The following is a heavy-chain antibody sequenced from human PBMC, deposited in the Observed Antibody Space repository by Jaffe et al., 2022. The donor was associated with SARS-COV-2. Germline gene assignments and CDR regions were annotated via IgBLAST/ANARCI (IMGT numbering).Heavy chain of an antibody. V-gene: IGHV4-39*01. J-gene: IGHJ2*01. Sequence: QLQLQESGPGLVKPSETLSLMCTVSGDSVSSSSYYWDWIRQPPGKGLEWIGSIYYSGSTYYNPSLKSRVTISVDTSKNQFSLKLNSVTAADMAVYFCARTPNWGYWYFDLWGRGTLVTVSS. D-gene: IGHD7-27*01. CDR2: IYYSGST. CDR1: GDSVSSSSYY. CDR3: ARTPNWGYWYFDL.